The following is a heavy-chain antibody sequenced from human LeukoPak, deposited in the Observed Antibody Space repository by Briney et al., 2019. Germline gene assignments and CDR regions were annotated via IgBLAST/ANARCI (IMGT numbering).Heavy chain of an antibody. D-gene: IGHD3-10*01. CDR3: AKGKNLGDSYGHYYYYGMDV. J-gene: IGHJ6*02. V-gene: IGHV3-21*01. CDR1: GFTFSSYS. Sequence: PGGSLRLSCAASGFTFSSYSMNWVRQAPGKGLEWVSSISSSSSYIYYADSVKGRFTISRDNAKNSLYPQMNSLRAEDTAVYYCAKGKNLGDSYGHYYYYGMDVWGQGTTVTVSS. CDR2: ISSSSSYI.